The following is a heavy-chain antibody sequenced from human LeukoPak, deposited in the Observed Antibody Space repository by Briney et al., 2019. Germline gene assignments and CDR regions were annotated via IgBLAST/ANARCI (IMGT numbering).Heavy chain of an antibody. J-gene: IGHJ5*02. CDR2: IYYSGST. CDR1: GGSISSYY. D-gene: IGHD5-24*01. Sequence: SETLSLTCSVSGGSISSYYWSWIRQPPGKGLEWIGYIYYSGSTNYNPSLKSRVTISVDTSKNQFSLKLSSVTAADTAVYYCARHTAEKYNWFDRWGQGTLVTVSS. CDR3: ARHTAEKYNWFDR. V-gene: IGHV4-59*08.